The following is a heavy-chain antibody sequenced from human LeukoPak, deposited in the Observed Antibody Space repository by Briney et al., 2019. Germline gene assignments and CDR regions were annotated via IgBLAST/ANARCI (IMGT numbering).Heavy chain of an antibody. CDR1: GFTFSSYA. CDR3: ARDLSTKYSIDY. Sequence: GTSLRLSCAASGFTFSSYAIHWVRQAPGKGLEGVAFISYDGRTIYYADSVKGRFTISRDNSKNTLSLQMNSLRSEDTAVYYCARDLSTKYSIDYWGQGALVTVSS. V-gene: IGHV3-30*04. D-gene: IGHD2-2*01. J-gene: IGHJ4*02. CDR2: ISYDGRTI.